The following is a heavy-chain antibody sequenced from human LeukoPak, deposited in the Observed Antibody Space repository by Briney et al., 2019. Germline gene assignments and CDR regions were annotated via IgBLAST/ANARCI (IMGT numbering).Heavy chain of an antibody. Sequence: GGSLRLSCAASGFTFSSYAMHWVRQAPGKGLEYVSAISSNGGSTYYANSVKGRFTISRDNSKNTLYLQMGSLRAEDMAVYYCARGGGYDILTGYYHDYWGQGTLVTVSS. CDR2: ISSNGGST. CDR1: GFTFSSYA. D-gene: IGHD3-9*01. CDR3: ARGGGYDILTGYYHDY. V-gene: IGHV3-64*01. J-gene: IGHJ4*02.